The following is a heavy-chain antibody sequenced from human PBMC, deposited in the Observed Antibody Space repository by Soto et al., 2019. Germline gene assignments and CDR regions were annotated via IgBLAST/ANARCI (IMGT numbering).Heavy chain of an antibody. CDR3: IIDRGGFDY. D-gene: IGHD3-16*01. Sequence: QVHLVQSGAEVKEPGASVKLPCQTSGNTLSNNYMHWVRQATGRGLEWLGFISHIGGSTAHAQKFQGRDAMTRDTSHSTIYMQLSSLRSEDTAIYYCIIDRGGFDYRRQGTLVTVSS. CDR2: ISHIGGST. CDR1: GNTLSNNY. J-gene: IGHJ4*02. V-gene: IGHV1-46*03.